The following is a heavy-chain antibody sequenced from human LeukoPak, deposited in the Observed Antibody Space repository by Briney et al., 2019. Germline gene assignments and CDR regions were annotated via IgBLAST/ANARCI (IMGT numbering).Heavy chain of an antibody. J-gene: IGHJ4*02. CDR2: IYYSGST. Sequence: SETLSLTCTVSGGSISSSSYYWGWIRQPPGKGLEWIGSIYYSGSTYYNPSLKSRVTISVDTSKNQFSLKLSSVTAADTAVYYCARQVLWFGELIYFDYWGQGTLVTVSS. D-gene: IGHD3-10*01. CDR3: ARQVLWFGELIYFDY. V-gene: IGHV4-39*01. CDR1: GGSISSSSYY.